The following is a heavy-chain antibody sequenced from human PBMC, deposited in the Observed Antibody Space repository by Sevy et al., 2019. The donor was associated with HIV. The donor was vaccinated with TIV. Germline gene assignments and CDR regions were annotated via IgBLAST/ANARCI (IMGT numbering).Heavy chain of an antibody. CDR3: ARAAGEYYYAMDV. CDR1: GVSISTYY. Sequence: SETLSLTCTVSGVSISTYYWTWIRQSPGKGLEWIGYIYYGGITNYNPSLKSRATISVDTSKNHFSLKLTSVTTADTAMYYCARAAGEYYYAMDVWGQGTTVTVSS. J-gene: IGHJ6*02. CDR2: IYYGGIT. D-gene: IGHD3-10*01. V-gene: IGHV4-59*01.